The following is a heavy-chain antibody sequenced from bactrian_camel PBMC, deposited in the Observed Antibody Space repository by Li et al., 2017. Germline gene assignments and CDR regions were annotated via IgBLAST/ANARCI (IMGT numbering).Heavy chain of an antibody. J-gene: IGHJ4*01. D-gene: IGHD7*01. Sequence: VQLVESGGGSVQTGGSLTPSCAVTGYTYGTNCLGWFRQAPGKGREGVAILYNATGVTFYADSVKGRFTISQDNAQRAVLLQMSSLKPEDTAMYYCAARESCASRWYLEPQRYRNWGQGTQVTVS. CDR1: GYTYGTNC. V-gene: IGHV3S31*01. CDR2: LYNATGVT. CDR3: AARESCASRWYLEPQRYRN.